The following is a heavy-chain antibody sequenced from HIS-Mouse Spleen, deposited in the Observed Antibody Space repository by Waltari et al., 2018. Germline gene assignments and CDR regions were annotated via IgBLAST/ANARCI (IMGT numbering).Heavy chain of an antibody. CDR1: GGSFSGYY. Sequence: QVQLQQWGAGLLKPSETLSLTCAVYGGSFSGYYWSWIRQPPGKGLEWIGEINHSGRTNYNPSLKSRVTISVDTSKNQFSLKLSSVTAADTAVYYCARVPSPYGGNPVGVDYWGQGTLVTVSS. J-gene: IGHJ4*02. V-gene: IGHV4-34*01. D-gene: IGHD4-17*01. CDR3: ARVPSPYGGNPVGVDY. CDR2: INHSGRT.